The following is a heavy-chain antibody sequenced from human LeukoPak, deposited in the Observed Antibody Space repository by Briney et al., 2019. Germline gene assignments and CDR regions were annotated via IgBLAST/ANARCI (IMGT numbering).Heavy chain of an antibody. CDR3: TTDREYPYPDY. V-gene: IGHV3-49*04. CDR1: GFTFGDYV. D-gene: IGHD2/OR15-2a*01. CDR2: IRSKAYGGTT. Sequence: GGSLRLSCTASGFTFGDYVMSWVRQAPGKGLEWVGFIRSKAYGGTTKNAASVKGRFTISRDDSRSIAYLQMNSLKTEDTAVYYCTTDREYPYPDYWGQGTLVTVSS. J-gene: IGHJ4*02.